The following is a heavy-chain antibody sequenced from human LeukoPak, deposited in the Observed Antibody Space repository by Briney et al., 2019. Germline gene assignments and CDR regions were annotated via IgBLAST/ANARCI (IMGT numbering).Heavy chain of an antibody. CDR1: GFTFSSYG. V-gene: IGHV3-23*01. J-gene: IGHJ3*02. D-gene: IGHD3-16*01. Sequence: GGSLRLSCAASGFTFSSYGMHWVRQAPGKGLEWVSAIGGSGGSTYYADSVKGRFTISRDNSRNTLDLQMNSLRTEDTAVYYCARDPGGNQNGFDIWGQGTMVTVSS. CDR2: IGGSGGST. CDR3: ARDPGGNQNGFDI.